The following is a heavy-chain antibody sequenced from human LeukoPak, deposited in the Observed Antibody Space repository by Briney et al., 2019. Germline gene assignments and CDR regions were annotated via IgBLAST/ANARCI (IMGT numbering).Heavy chain of an antibody. CDR1: GFTFGDYA. J-gene: IGHJ6*02. CDR2: IRSKAYGGTT. Sequence: GGSLRLSCTASGFTFGDYAMSWVRQAPGKGLEWVGFIRSKAYGGTTEYAASVKGRFTISRDASKRIAYLQMNRLKTEDTAVYYCTRDVFDIVVVPAAMPEYYYGMDVWGQGTTVTVSS. D-gene: IGHD2-2*01. CDR3: TRDVFDIVVVPAAMPEYYYGMDV. V-gene: IGHV3-49*04.